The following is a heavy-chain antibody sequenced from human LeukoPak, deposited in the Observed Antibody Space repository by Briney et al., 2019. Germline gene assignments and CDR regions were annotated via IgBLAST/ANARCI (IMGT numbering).Heavy chain of an antibody. CDR1: GYTFTDYY. D-gene: IGHD6-19*01. Sequence: PRASVKVSCKASGYTFTDYYMHWVRQAPGQTFEWLAWINPKSGDTHYTQKFQGRATVTTDTSITSVYMELSGLQSDDTAVYYCVRDLTGGSGDWGQGTLVTVSS. V-gene: IGHV1-2*02. CDR2: INPKSGDT. CDR3: VRDLTGGSGD. J-gene: IGHJ4*02.